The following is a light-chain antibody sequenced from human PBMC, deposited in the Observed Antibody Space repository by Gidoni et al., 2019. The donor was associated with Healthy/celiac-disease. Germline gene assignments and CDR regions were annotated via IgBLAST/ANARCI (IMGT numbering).Light chain of an antibody. Sequence: DIQMTQSPPTLSASVGDRVTITCRASQSISSWLAWYQKKPGKAPKILIYKSSSLESGVPSRFSGSGSGTEFTLTISSLQPDDFATYYCQQYNSYSWTFGQGTKVEIK. CDR1: QSISSW. J-gene: IGKJ1*01. CDR3: QQYNSYSWT. V-gene: IGKV1-5*03. CDR2: KSS.